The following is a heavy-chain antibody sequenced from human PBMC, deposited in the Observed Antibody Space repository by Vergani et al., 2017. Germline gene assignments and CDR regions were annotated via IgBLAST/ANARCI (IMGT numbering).Heavy chain of an antibody. CDR2: TWYDGNNK. J-gene: IGHJ5*02. Sequence: QVQLVESGGGVVQPGRSLRLSCAASGFTFNQYGMHWVRQAPGKGLEWVAVTWYDGNNKQYADSVKGRFTISRDNSKSTMYLQMNSLRDEDTGVDYCARDVRLLYNRFDPWGRGALVTVSS. CDR3: ARDVRLLYNRFDP. CDR1: GFTFNQYG. V-gene: IGHV3-33*01. D-gene: IGHD1-14*01.